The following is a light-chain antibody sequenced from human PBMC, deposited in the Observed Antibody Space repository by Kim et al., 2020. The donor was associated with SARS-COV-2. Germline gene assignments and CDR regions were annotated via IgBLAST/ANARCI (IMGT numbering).Light chain of an antibody. V-gene: IGLV3-19*01. Sequence: SSELTQDPAVSVALGQTVRITCQGDSLRSYYATWYQQKPGQAPIVVIYGKDNRPSGVPDRFSGSSSGNTASLTITGAQAGDEADYYCNSRDSNGYQVFVG. CDR2: GKD. J-gene: IGLJ2*01. CDR1: SLRSYY. CDR3: NSRDSNGYQV.